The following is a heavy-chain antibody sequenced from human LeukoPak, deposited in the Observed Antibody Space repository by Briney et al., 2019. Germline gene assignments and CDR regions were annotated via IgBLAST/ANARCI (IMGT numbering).Heavy chain of an antibody. CDR1: GGSTIGYY. CDR3: AREEAGAFDY. D-gene: IGHD6-19*01. Sequence: SETLSLTCIVSGGSTIGYYWSWIRQPAGKGLEWIGRIYTSGSPNYTPSLKSRVTISVDKSKNQLSLQLSSVTAADTAVYYCAREEAGAFDYWGQGSLVTVSS. V-gene: IGHV4-4*07. J-gene: IGHJ4*02. CDR2: IYTSGSP.